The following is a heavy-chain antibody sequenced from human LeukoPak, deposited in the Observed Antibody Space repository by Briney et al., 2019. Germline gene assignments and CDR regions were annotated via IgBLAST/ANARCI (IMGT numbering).Heavy chain of an antibody. D-gene: IGHD6-13*01. CDR3: ARHQQVPSAAADF. CDR1: GGSIGPSNYF. J-gene: IGHJ4*02. CDR2: INYSGTT. Sequence: PSETLSLTCSVSGGSIGPSNYFWGWIRQPPGKGLKWIGSINYSGTTFYNPSLKSRVTMSVDMSKSQVSLTLKSVTAADTAVYYCARHQQVPSAAADFWGQGTQVTVSS. V-gene: IGHV4-39*01.